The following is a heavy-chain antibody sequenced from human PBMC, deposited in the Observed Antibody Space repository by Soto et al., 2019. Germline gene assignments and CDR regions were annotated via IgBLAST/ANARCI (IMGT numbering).Heavy chain of an antibody. Sequence: EVQLVESGGGLVQPGGSLRLSCAASGFTFSSYWMHWVRQAPGKGLVWVSRINSDGSSTSYADSVKGRFTISRDNAKNTPYLQMNSLGAEDTAVYYCARRRGSSGWKTNFDYWGQGTLVTVAS. V-gene: IGHV3-74*01. D-gene: IGHD6-19*01. CDR2: INSDGSST. CDR3: ARRRGSSGWKTNFDY. CDR1: GFTFSSYW. J-gene: IGHJ4*02.